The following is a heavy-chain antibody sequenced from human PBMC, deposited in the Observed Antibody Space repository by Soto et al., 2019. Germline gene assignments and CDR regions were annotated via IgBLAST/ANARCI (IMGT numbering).Heavy chain of an antibody. J-gene: IGHJ4*02. V-gene: IGHV4-59*01. D-gene: IGHD1-26*01. CDR1: SISTYY. CDR2: IYYLGRT. Sequence: TSETLSLTCSVDSISTYYWNWIRQPPGKGLEWIGYIYYLGRTNYNPSLRSRVTMSIDTAKNQFSLKLTSVTAADTAVYYCARDPVGVTHFDYWGQGALVTVSS. CDR3: ARDPVGVTHFDY.